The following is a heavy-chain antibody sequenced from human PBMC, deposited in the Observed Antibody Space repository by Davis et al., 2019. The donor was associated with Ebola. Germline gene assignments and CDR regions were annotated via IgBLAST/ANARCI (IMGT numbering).Heavy chain of an antibody. CDR2: ISPSSNYA. CDR1: GFIVNGNY. V-gene: IGHV3-11*06. CDR3: ARVSVTMVRAVAVISFDY. Sequence: GESLKISCAASGFIVNGNYMSWIRQAPGKGPEWISYISPSSNYANYAGSVRGRFTISRDNANNSLSLRMNNLRAEDTAVFYCARVSVTMVRAVAVISFDYWGQGTLVTVSS. D-gene: IGHD3-10*01. J-gene: IGHJ4*02.